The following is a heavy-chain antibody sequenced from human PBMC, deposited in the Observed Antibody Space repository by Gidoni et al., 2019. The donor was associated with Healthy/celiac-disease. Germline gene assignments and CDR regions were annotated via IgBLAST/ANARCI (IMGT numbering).Heavy chain of an antibody. CDR1: GDTLTGSY. D-gene: IGHD5-18*01. V-gene: IGHV1-2*02. Sequence: QVQPEQSGAEVKKPGASVKVSCEAAGDTLTGSYRHWVRQATGQGLELMGWINANSCGTNYAQKFQGRVTMTRDTYISTAYMEMSRLRSDDTAVYYCARDGSRGTGYSYGYHYYYYMDVWGKGTTVTVSS. CDR2: INANSCGT. CDR3: ARDGSRGTGYSYGYHYYYYMDV. J-gene: IGHJ6*03.